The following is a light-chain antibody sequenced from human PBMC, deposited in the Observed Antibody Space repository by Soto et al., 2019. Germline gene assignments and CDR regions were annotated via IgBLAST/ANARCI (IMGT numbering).Light chain of an antibody. V-gene: IGLV8-61*01. J-gene: IGLJ2*01. CDR3: VLYMKGDIRV. Sequence: QTVVIQEASLSVSPGGTVTLTCGLTSGPVSSRYYPSWYRQDPGQTPRTPIYSGDIRSSGVPDRFSGSILGSKAALTITGAQADDESVYYCVLYMKGDIRVFGGGTKVTVL. CDR2: SGD. CDR1: SGPVSSRYY.